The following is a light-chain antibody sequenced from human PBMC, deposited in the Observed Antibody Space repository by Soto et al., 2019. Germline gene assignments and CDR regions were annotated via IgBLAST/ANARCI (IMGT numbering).Light chain of an antibody. CDR2: WAS. CDR3: QQYYSTPPT. Sequence: DIVMTQSPDSLVVSLGERATIDCKSSQSILFTASNKNYLVWYQQKPGQPPKVLINWASTRESGVPDRFSGSGSGADFTLPISSLQAEDVAVYYCQQYYSTPPTFGGGTKLEIK. V-gene: IGKV4-1*01. J-gene: IGKJ4*01. CDR1: QSILFTASNKNY.